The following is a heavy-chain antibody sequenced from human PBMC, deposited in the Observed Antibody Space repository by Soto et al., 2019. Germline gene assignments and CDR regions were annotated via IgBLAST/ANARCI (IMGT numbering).Heavy chain of an antibody. J-gene: IGHJ6*02. CDR3: AGLDSITATRDV. D-gene: IGHD1-20*01. V-gene: IGHV6-1*01. CDR2: TYYRSKWYN. CDR1: GASVSSNSAA. Sequence: SQTLSLTCTISGASVSSNSAAWNWVRQSPSRGLEWLGRTYYRSKWYNDYAVSAKSRITINPDTSKNQFSLQLNSVTPEDTAVYYCAGLDSITATRDVWGQGTTVTVSS.